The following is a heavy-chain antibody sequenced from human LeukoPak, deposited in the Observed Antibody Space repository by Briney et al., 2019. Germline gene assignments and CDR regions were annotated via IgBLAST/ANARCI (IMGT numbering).Heavy chain of an antibody. CDR1: GGSISSYY. CDR3: ARGGSYYGEIDY. D-gene: IGHD1-26*01. CDR2: IYYSGST. Sequence: PSETLSLTCTVSGGSISSYYWSWIRQPPGKGLEWIWYIYYSGSTNYNPSLKSRVTISVDTSKNQFSLKLSSVTAADTAVYYCARGGSYYGEIDYWGQGTLVTVSS. V-gene: IGHV4-59*01. J-gene: IGHJ4*02.